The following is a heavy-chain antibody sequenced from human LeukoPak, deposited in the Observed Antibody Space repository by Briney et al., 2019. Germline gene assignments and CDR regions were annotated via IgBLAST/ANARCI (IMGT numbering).Heavy chain of an antibody. CDR1: GFTFSSYA. Sequence: PGGSLRLSCAASGFTFSSYAMSWVRQAPEKGLEWVSAISGSGGSTYYADSVKGRFTISRDNSKNTLYLQMNSLRAEDTAVYYFAKAGDAIRYFDWFLSWFDPWGQGTLVTVSS. V-gene: IGHV3-23*01. CDR3: AKAGDAIRYFDWFLSWFDP. J-gene: IGHJ5*02. D-gene: IGHD3-9*01. CDR2: ISGSGGST.